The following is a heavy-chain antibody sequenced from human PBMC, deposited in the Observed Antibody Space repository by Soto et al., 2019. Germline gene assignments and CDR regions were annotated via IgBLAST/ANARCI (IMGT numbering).Heavy chain of an antibody. V-gene: IGHV1-18*01. J-gene: IGHJ4*02. D-gene: IGHD6-13*01. CDR1: GYTFTSYG. CDR2: ISAYNGNT. Sequence: ASVKVSCKASGYTFTSYGISWVRQAPGQGLEWMGWISAYNGNTNYAQRLQGRVTMTTDTSTSTAYMELRSLRSDDTAVYYCARWDSSWYFFDYWGQGTLVTVSS. CDR3: ARWDSSWYFFDY.